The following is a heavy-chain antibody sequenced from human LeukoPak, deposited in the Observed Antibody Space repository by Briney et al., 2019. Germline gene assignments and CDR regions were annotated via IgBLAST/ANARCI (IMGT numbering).Heavy chain of an antibody. V-gene: IGHV1-8*01. Sequence: ASVQVSCKASGYTFTSYDINWVRQATGQGLEWMGWMNPNSGNTGYAQKFQGRVTMTRNTSISTAYMELSSLRSEDTAVYYCARGGQDIVVVPAAILGHYFDYWGQGTLVTVSS. CDR2: MNPNSGNT. CDR1: GYTFTSYD. J-gene: IGHJ4*02. CDR3: ARGGQDIVVVPAAILGHYFDY. D-gene: IGHD2-2*01.